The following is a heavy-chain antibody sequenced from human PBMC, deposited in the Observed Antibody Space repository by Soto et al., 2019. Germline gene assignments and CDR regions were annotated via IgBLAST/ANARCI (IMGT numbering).Heavy chain of an antibody. CDR1: GFTLSAYW. Sequence: VQLEESGGDLVQPGGSLRLSCAASGFTLSAYWMTWVRQAPGKGLEWVANINRDGSKKSYLDSVRGRFTISRDNVVNSLYLQMDSLRADDTALYYCARDVSPGSSSVYLDAFDIWGQGTMVTVSS. D-gene: IGHD6-13*01. J-gene: IGHJ3*02. V-gene: IGHV3-7*05. CDR2: INRDGSKK. CDR3: ARDVSPGSSSVYLDAFDI.